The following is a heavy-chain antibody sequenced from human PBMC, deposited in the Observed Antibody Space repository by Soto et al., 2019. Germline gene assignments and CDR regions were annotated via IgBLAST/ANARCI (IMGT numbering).Heavy chain of an antibody. CDR1: GFTFSSYW. D-gene: IGHD4-17*01. CDR2: INSDGSST. J-gene: IGHJ6*03. CDR3: ARGSTTVTAYYCYYYMDV. V-gene: IGHV3-74*01. Sequence: EVQLVESGGGLVQPGGSLRLSCAASGFTFSSYWMHWVRQAPGKGLVWVSRINSDGSSTSYADSVKGRFTISRDNAKNTLYLQMNSLRAEDTAVYYCARGSTTVTAYYCYYYMDVWGKGTTVTVSS.